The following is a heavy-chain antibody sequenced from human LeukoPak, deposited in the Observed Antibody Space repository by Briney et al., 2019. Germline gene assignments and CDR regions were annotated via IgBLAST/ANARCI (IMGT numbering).Heavy chain of an antibody. J-gene: IGHJ4*02. D-gene: IGHD5-18*01. CDR1: GDALSTYY. CDR3: ARDQRHSYGKYFDP. V-gene: IGHV4-4*08. CDR2: DTYETT. Sequence: SGTLSLTCSLSGDALSTYYWNWVRQTPGKGLEWIGHDTYETTAYNPSLKSRVTISLDTSKNEFSLQLRSVTAADTAVYFCARDQRHSYGKYFDPWSQGILVSVSS.